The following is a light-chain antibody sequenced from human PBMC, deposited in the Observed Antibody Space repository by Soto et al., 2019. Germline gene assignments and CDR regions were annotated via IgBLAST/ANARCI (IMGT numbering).Light chain of an antibody. Sequence: QSALTQPASVSGSPGQSITISCAGTSSDIGGSNYVSWYQQHPGKAPKLMIYGVSNRPSGVSNRFSGSKSGNTASLTISGLQAEDDSYYFCYSSRSSSSTLYVFATGTKVTVL. V-gene: IGLV2-14*03. CDR1: SSDIGGSNY. CDR2: GVS. J-gene: IGLJ1*01. CDR3: YSSRSSSSTLYV.